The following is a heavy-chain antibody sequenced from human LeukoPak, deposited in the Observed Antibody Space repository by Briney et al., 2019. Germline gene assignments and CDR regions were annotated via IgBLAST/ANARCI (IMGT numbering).Heavy chain of an antibody. CDR1: GGSFSGYY. CDR2: INHSGST. J-gene: IGHJ3*02. V-gene: IGHV4-34*01. Sequence: PSETLSLTCAVYGGSFSGYYWSWIRQPPGKGLEWIGEINHSGSTNYNPYLKSRVTISVDTSKNQFSLKLSFVTAADTAADYCGSERRSSSRSGAFDIWGEAANVSDSS. D-gene: IGHD2-2*01. CDR3: GSERRSSSRSGAFDI.